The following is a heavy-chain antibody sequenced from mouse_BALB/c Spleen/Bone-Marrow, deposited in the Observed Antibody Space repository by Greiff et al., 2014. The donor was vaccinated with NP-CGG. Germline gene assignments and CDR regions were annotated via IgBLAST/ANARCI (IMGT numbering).Heavy chain of an antibody. V-gene: IGHV14-3*02. Sequence: EVKLMESGAELVKPGASVKLSCTASGFNIKDTYMYWVKQRPEQGLEWIGRIDPANGNTKYDPKFQGRATITADTSSNTAYLQLSSLTSEDTGVYYCAREDYGNSYAMDYWGQGASVTVSS. CDR1: GFNIKDTY. CDR2: IDPANGNT. J-gene: IGHJ4*01. CDR3: AREDYGNSYAMDY. D-gene: IGHD2-1*01.